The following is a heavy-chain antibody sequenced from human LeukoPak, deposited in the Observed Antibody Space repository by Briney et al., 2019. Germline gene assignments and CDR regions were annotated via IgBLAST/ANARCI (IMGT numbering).Heavy chain of an antibody. J-gene: IGHJ4*02. CDR3: VKGYCPSSRCYWGFDY. Sequence: PGGSLRLSCAASGFTVSTNSMSWVRQAPGKGLEWVAVISYDGSDKYYADSVKGRFTISRDNSRNTLYLEMNSLRAEDTALYYCVKGYCPSSRCYWGFDYWGQGTLVTVSS. CDR1: GFTVSTNS. CDR2: ISYDGSDK. D-gene: IGHD2-2*01. V-gene: IGHV3-30*18.